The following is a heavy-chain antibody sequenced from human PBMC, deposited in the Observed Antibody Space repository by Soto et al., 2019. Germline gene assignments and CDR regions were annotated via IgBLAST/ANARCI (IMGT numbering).Heavy chain of an antibody. CDR1: GFTFSSYS. V-gene: IGHV3-21*01. Sequence: GGSLRLSCAASGFTFSSYSMNWVRQAPGKGLEWVSSISSSSSYIYYADSVKGRFTISRDNAKNSLYLQMNSLRAEDTAVYYCASEGRDYDFWSGYYYYYMDVWGKGTTVTVSS. CDR2: ISSSSSYI. J-gene: IGHJ6*03. D-gene: IGHD3-3*01. CDR3: ASEGRDYDFWSGYYYYYMDV.